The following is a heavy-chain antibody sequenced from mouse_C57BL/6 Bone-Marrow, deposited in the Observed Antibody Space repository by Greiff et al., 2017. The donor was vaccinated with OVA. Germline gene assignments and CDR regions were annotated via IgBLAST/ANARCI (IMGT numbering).Heavy chain of an antibody. CDR2: IDPNSGGT. V-gene: IGHV1-72*01. J-gene: IGHJ1*03. CDR1: GYTFTSYW. CDR3: EMTGVAKDWYFEV. Sequence: QVQLQQPGAELVKPGASVKLSCKASGYTFTSYWMHWVKQRPGRGLEWIGRIDPNSGGTKYNEKFKSKATLTVDKPSSTAYMHISSLTSEDSAGYDCEMTGVAKDWYFEVWGTGTTGTVSS. D-gene: IGHD1-1*01.